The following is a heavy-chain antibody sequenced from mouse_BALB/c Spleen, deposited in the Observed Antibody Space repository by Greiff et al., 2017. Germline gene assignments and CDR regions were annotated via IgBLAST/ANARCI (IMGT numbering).Heavy chain of an antibody. CDR2: ISSGSSTI. CDR1: GFTFSSFG. J-gene: IGHJ4*01. CDR3: ARVGHYYAMDY. V-gene: IGHV5-17*02. Sequence: DVKLVESGGGLVQPGGSRKLSCAASGFTFSSFGMHWVRQAPEKGLEWVAYISSGSSTIYYADTVKGRFTISRDNPKNTLFLQMTSLRSEDTAMYYCARVGHYYAMDYWGQGTSVTVSS.